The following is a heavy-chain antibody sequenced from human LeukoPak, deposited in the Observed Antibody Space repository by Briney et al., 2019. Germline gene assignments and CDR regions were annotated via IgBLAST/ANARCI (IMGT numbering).Heavy chain of an antibody. J-gene: IGHJ3*02. CDR3: AKDIDYLDAFDI. CDR2: ISGSGGST. D-gene: IGHD4-11*01. CDR1: GFTLSSYA. Sequence: PGGSLRLSCAASGFTLSSYAMSWVRQAPGKGLEWVSAISGSGGSTYYADSVKGRFTISRDNSKNTLYLQMNSLRAEDTAVYYCAKDIDYLDAFDIWGQGTMVTVSS. V-gene: IGHV3-23*01.